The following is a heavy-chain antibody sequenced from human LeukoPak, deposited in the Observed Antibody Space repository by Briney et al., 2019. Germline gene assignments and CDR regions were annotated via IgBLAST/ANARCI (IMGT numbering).Heavy chain of an antibody. CDR1: GYTFSTYW. CDR2: IYPSDSET. Sequence: GESLRTSCKASGYTFSTYWIAWVREMPGKGLEWMGIIYPSDSETKYSPSFQGQVTISVDKSISTAYLQWRSLKASDTAMYYCARRRAATTIYHYSMDFWGHGTTVIASS. CDR3: ARRRAATTIYHYSMDF. V-gene: IGHV5-51*01. D-gene: IGHD5/OR15-5a*01. J-gene: IGHJ6*02.